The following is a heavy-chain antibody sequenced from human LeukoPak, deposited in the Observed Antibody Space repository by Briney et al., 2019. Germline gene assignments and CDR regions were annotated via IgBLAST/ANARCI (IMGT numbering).Heavy chain of an antibody. CDR1: GESFSGCY. V-gene: IGHV4-34*01. CDR2: INHSGSA. J-gene: IGHJ5*02. Sequence: SETLSLTCAVYGESFSGCYWSWIRQPPGKGLEWIGEINHSGSANYNPSLKSRVTISVDTSKNQFSLKLSSVTAADTAVYYCAGGIRITMMVVVISNWFDPWGQGTLVTVSS. CDR3: AGGIRITMMVVVISNWFDP. D-gene: IGHD3-22*01.